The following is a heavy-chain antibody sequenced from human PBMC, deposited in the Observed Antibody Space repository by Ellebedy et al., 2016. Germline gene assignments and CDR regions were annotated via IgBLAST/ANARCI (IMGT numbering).Heavy chain of an antibody. Sequence: SETLSLTCAVYGGSFSGYYWSWIRQPPGKGLEWIGEINHSGSTNYNPSLKSRVTISVDTSKNQFSLKLSSVTAADTAVYYCARGRRYEQIDYWGQGTLVTVSS. CDR2: INHSGST. D-gene: IGHD2-2*01. CDR3: ARGRRYEQIDY. J-gene: IGHJ4*02. CDR1: GGSFSGYY. V-gene: IGHV4-34*01.